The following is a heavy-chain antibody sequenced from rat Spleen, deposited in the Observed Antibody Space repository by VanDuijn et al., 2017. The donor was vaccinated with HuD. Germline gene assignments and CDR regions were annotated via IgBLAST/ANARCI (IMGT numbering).Heavy chain of an antibody. CDR1: GFTFSDYY. Sequence: EVQLVESDGGLVQPGRSLKLSCAASGFTFSDYYMAWVRQAPTKGLEWVATINYDGSSTYYRDSVKGRFTISRNNVKGTLYLQMDSLRSEDTATYFCTRRGFLSDWYFDFWGPGTMVTVSS. D-gene: IGHD4-4*01. J-gene: IGHJ1*01. CDR2: INYDGSST. V-gene: IGHV5-29*01. CDR3: TRRGFLSDWYFDF.